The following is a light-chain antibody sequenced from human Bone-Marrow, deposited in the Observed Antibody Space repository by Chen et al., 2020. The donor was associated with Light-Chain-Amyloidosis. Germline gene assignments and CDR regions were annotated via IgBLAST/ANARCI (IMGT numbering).Light chain of an antibody. Sequence: EIVLTQSPGTLSLSPGKGDNLSCRASQTISSNYLTWYQPKFGQAPRLLIYGSCSRATGIPDRFTGRESGTDFARTIDRLEPEDFAMYYCQQYGTSPLTFGGGTKVEIK. V-gene: IGKV3-20*01. CDR3: QQYGTSPLT. CDR2: GSC. CDR1: QTISSNY. J-gene: IGKJ4*01.